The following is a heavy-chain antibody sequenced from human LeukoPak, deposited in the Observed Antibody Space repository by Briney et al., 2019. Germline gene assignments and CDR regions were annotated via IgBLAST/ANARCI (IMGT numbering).Heavy chain of an antibody. CDR1: GYTFTSYD. CDR2: MNPNSGNT. V-gene: IGHV1-8*01. Sequence: GASEKVSCKASGYTFTSYDINWVRQATGQGLEWMGWMNPNSGNTGYAQKFQGRVTTTRNTSISTAYMELSSLRSEDTAVYYCARAEGSSSWYLVWGQGTLVTVSS. D-gene: IGHD6-13*01. J-gene: IGHJ4*02. CDR3: ARAEGSSSWYLV.